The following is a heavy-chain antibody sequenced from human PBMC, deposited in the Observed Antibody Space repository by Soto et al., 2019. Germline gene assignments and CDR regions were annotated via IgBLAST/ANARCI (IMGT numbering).Heavy chain of an antibody. D-gene: IGHD3-16*01. CDR2: ISSGGGST. V-gene: IGHV3-23*01. CDR3: AKDPGRHYIPFGVDS. J-gene: IGHJ4*02. Sequence: EVHLLESGGGLVQSGGSLRLSCAASGFTFSSFAMSWVRQAPGKGLEWVSGISSGGGSTHYADSVKGRFTISRDDSKNTLYLQMNSLRAEDTAVYYCAKDPGRHYIPFGVDSWGQGTLVTVSS. CDR1: GFTFSSFA.